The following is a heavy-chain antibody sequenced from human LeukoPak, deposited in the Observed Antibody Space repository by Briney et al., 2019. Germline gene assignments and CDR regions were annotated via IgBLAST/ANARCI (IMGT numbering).Heavy chain of an antibody. Sequence: ASVKVSCKASGYTFTSYDINWVRQATGQGLEWMGWMNPNSGNAGYAQKFQGRVTITRNTSISTAYMELSSLRSEDTAVYYCARGGWLQAHNFDPWGQGTLVTVSS. J-gene: IGHJ5*02. CDR3: ARGGWLQAHNFDP. V-gene: IGHV1-8*03. CDR1: GYTFTSYD. D-gene: IGHD5-24*01. CDR2: MNPNSGNA.